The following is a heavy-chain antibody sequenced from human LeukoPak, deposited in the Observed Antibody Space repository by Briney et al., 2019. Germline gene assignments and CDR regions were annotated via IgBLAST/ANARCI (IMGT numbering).Heavy chain of an antibody. J-gene: IGHJ6*03. D-gene: IGHD2-2*01. CDR3: ARAYYCPSTSCYSDYYYYYHMDV. CDR1: GGSISSYY. CDR2: ICHSGST. V-gene: IGHV4-59*01. Sequence: SETLSLTCTFSGGSISSYYWSWIRQPPGKGLEWIGCICHSGSTNYNPSLKSRVTISVDTSKNQFSLKLSSVTAADTAVYYCARAYYCPSTSCYSDYYYYYHMDVWGRGTTVTVSS.